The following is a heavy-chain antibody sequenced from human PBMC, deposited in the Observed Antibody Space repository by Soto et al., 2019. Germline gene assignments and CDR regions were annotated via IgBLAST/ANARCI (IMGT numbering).Heavy chain of an antibody. J-gene: IGHJ4*02. CDR2: ISYDGSNK. D-gene: IGHD6-25*01. Sequence: PVGSLRLSCAASGFTFSSYAMHWVRQAPGKGLEWVAVISYDGSNKYYADSVKGRFTISRDNSKNTLYLQMNSLRAEDTAVYYCAREERAYWGQGTLVTVSS. CDR3: AREERAY. V-gene: IGHV3-30-3*01. CDR1: GFTFSSYA.